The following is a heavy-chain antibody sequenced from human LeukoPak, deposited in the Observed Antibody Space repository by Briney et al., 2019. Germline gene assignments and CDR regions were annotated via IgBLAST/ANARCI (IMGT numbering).Heavy chain of an antibody. CDR3: AKVGSSWYISSFDY. CDR1: GFTFSSYG. D-gene: IGHD6-13*01. Sequence: GGSLRLSCAASGFTFSSYGMSWVRQAPGKGLEWVSAISGSGGSTYYADSVKGRFTISRDNSKNTLYLQMNSLRAEDTAVYYCAKVGSSWYISSFDYWGQGTLVTVSS. CDR2: ISGSGGST. J-gene: IGHJ4*02. V-gene: IGHV3-23*01.